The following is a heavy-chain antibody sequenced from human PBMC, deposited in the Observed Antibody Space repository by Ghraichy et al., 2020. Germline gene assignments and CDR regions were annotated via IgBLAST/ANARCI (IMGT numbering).Heavy chain of an antibody. Sequence: GGSLRLSCTASGFTFHYYAMSWVRQAPGRGLEWVGFIKSKTYGGTTDYAASVKGRFTISRDDSESIAYLQMNSLKTDDTGIYYCTRRGNGYSSTWFTDYWGQGTLVTVSS. D-gene: IGHD6-13*01. CDR2: IKSKTYGGTT. CDR3: TRRGNGYSSTWFTDY. V-gene: IGHV3-49*04. J-gene: IGHJ4*02. CDR1: GFTFHYYA.